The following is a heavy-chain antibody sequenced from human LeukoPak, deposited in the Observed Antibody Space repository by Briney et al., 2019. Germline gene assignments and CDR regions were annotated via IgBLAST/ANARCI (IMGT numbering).Heavy chain of an antibody. CDR3: ARGKGTYYYDSSSYSARTYYYMDV. Sequence: SETLSLTCTVSGGSISSTSYYWGWIRQPPGKGLEWIGSIYHSGSTSYNPSLKSRVTISVDTSKNQFSLKLSSVTAADTAVYYCARGKGTYYYDSSSYSARTYYYMDVWGQGTTVTVSS. CDR2: IYHSGST. CDR1: GGSISSTSYY. D-gene: IGHD3-22*01. J-gene: IGHJ6*03. V-gene: IGHV4-39*07.